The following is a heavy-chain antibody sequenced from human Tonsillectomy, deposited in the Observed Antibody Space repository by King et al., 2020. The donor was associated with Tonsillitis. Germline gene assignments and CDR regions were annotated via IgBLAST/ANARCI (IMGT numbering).Heavy chain of an antibody. D-gene: IGHD3-22*01. CDR3: TRYDSSGYQRFDY. Sequence: VHLVESGGGLVQPGRSLRLSCTASGFAFGAYAMSWFRQAPGKGLEWVGFIRSKAYGGTTDYAASVRGRFTISRDDSKSIAFLQMSSLKTEDTAIYYCTRYDSSGYQRFDYWGQGTLVTVSP. CDR2: IRSKAYGGTT. J-gene: IGHJ4*02. CDR1: GFAFGAYA. V-gene: IGHV3-49*03.